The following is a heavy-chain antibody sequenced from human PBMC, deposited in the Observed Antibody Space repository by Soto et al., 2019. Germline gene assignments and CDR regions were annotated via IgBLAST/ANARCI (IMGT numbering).Heavy chain of an antibody. V-gene: IGHV4-39*01. Sequence: SDTLSLPWSVLGRSIRTIYYYWAWIRPPPGKGLDGFGYIFYSGSTDYNAAVKSRLTISVDTSKMQFSLKMSSVNAANTAVYYLERGRAVTGGLFDPWGQETLVTVSA. J-gene: IGHJ5*02. D-gene: IGHD1-26*01. CDR3: ERGRAVTGGLFDP. CDR2: IFYSGST. CDR1: GRSIRTIYYY.